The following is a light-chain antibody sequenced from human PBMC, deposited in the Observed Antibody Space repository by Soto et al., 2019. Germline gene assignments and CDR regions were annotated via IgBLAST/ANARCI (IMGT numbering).Light chain of an antibody. Sequence: DIQMTQSPSSLSASVGDRVTITCRASQGISHFLAWYQQKPGKGPKLLIYAASILQSGVPPRFSGSGSGTDFTLTISSLQPEDVATYYCQKYNPVPRTFGQGTKVEI. CDR3: QKYNPVPRT. J-gene: IGKJ1*01. CDR2: AAS. V-gene: IGKV1-27*01. CDR1: QGISHF.